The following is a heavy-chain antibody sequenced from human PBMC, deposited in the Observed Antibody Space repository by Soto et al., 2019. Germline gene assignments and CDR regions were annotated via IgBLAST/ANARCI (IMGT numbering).Heavy chain of an antibody. CDR2: SSAYNGNT. CDR1: GYTFTNYG. V-gene: IGHV1-18*01. J-gene: IGHJ4*02. Sequence: QVQMVQSGAEVKKPGASVKVSCRASGYTFTNYGITWVRQAPGQGLEWMGWSSAYNGNTNYAQTLQGRVTMTTDTSTTTAYMELRSLRSDDTGMYYCARDYSGSYYRHFDYWGQGTLVTVSS. D-gene: IGHD1-26*01. CDR3: ARDYSGSYYRHFDY.